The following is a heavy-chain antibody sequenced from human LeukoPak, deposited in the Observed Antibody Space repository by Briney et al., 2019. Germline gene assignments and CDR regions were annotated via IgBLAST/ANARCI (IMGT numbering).Heavy chain of an antibody. CDR3: ARHFPDIVGSDYMDV. J-gene: IGHJ6*03. V-gene: IGHV4-34*01. CDR2: INHSGST. Sequence: SETLSLTCAVYVDSFSGYYWSWIRQPPGKGLEWIGEINHSGSTYYNPSLKSRVTISVDTSKNQFSLKLSSVTAADTAVYYCARHFPDIVGSDYMDVWGKGTTVTVSS. D-gene: IGHD2-15*01. CDR1: VDSFSGYY.